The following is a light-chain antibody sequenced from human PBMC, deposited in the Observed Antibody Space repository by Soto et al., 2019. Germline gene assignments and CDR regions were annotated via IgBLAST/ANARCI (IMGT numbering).Light chain of an antibody. CDR1: QSVTSTY. CDR2: GAS. Sequence: EIVLTQSPGTLSLSPGERATLSCRASQSVTSTYLAWYQHKPGQAPRLLTYGASSRATGVPDRFSGSGSGTDFTLTISRLEPEDFAVYFCHHYASTFGQGTKVDIK. J-gene: IGKJ1*01. CDR3: HHYAST. V-gene: IGKV3-20*01.